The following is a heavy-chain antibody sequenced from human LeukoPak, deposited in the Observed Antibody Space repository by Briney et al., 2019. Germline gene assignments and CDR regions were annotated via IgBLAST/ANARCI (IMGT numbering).Heavy chain of an antibody. CDR1: GGSISSYY. J-gene: IGHJ2*01. CDR2: IYYSGST. Sequence: SETLSLTCTVSGGSISSYYWSWIRQPPGKGLEWIGYIYYSGSTNYNPSLKSRISISVDTSKNQFSLKLSSVTAADTAVYYCARQYSDILTGYHRGELYWYFDLWGRGTLVTVSS. V-gene: IGHV4-59*08. CDR3: ARQYSDILTGYHRGELYWYFDL. D-gene: IGHD3-9*01.